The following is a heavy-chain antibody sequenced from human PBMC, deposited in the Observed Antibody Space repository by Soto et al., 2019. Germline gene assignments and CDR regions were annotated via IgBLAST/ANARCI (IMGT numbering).Heavy chain of an antibody. CDR2: ISWNSGSI. V-gene: IGHV3-9*01. Sequence: GGSLRLSCAASGFTFDDYAMHWVRQAPGKGLEWVSGISWNSGSIGYADSVKGRFTISRDNAKNSLYLQMNSLRAEDTALYYCAKGAEGLRLGELSLWGQGTLVTVSS. CDR3: AKGAEGLRLGELSL. J-gene: IGHJ4*02. CDR1: GFTFDDYA. D-gene: IGHD3-16*02.